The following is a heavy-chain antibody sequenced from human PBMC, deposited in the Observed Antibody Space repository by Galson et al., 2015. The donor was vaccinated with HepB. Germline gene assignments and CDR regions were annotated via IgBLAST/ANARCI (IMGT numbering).Heavy chain of an antibody. V-gene: IGHV1-2*04. CDR2: INPNSGGT. D-gene: IGHD3-3*01. Sequence: SVKVSCKASGYTFTGYYMHWVRQAPGQGLEWMGWINPNSGGTNYARKFQGWVTMTRDTSISTAYMELSRLRSDDTAVYYCARAAGKTYYDFWSGPYLAYYYYYGMDVWGQGTTVTVSS. J-gene: IGHJ6*02. CDR1: GYTFTGYY. CDR3: ARAAGKTYYDFWSGPYLAYYYYYGMDV.